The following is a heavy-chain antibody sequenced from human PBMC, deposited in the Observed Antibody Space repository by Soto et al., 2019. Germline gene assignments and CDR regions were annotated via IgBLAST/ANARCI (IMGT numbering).Heavy chain of an antibody. Sequence: QVQLVQSGAEVKKPGSSVKVSCKASGGTFSSYTISWVRQAPGQGLEWMGRIIPILGIANYAQKFQGRVTITADKSTSTAYRELSSRSSEDTAVYYCARGGGVRGGILPFDSWGQGTLVTVSS. CDR1: GGTFSSYT. CDR2: IIPILGIA. J-gene: IGHJ4*02. D-gene: IGHD3-10*01. CDR3: ARGGGVRGGILPFDS. V-gene: IGHV1-69*02.